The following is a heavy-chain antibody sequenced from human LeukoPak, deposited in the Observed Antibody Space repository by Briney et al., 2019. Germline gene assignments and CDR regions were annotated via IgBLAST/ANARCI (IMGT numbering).Heavy chain of an antibody. CDR3: ARYRAVAGTYYYGTDV. D-gene: IGHD6-19*01. CDR1: GYTFTGYY. CDR2: INPNSGGT. J-gene: IGHJ6*02. V-gene: IGHV1-2*06. Sequence: GASVKVSCKASGYTFTGYYMHWVRQAPGQGLEWMGRINPNSGGTNYAQKFQGRVTMTRDTSISTAYMELSRLRSDDTAVYYCARYRAVAGTYYYGTDVWGQGTTVTVSS.